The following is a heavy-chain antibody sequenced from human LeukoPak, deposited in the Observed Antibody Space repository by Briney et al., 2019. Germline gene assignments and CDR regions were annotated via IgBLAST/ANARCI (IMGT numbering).Heavy chain of an antibody. D-gene: IGHD2-21*02. CDR2: IKGDGIST. CDR3: VRGSLRLPRSTPDY. CDR1: GFDFSSNW. V-gene: IGHV3-74*01. J-gene: IGHJ4*02. Sequence: GGSLRLSCAASGFDFSSNWMHWVRHAPGQGLVWVSRIKGDGISTNYADSVKGRFTISRDIAKNTLYLQMNSLRVEDTAVYYCVRGSLRLPRSTPDYWGQGTLVTVSS.